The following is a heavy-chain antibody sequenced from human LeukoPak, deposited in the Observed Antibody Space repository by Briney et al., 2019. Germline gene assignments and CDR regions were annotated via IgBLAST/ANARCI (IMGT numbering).Heavy chain of an antibody. CDR3: ARGDRGWFDP. V-gene: IGHV1-69*13. Sequence: ASGKVSCKASGGTFSSYAISWVRQAPGQGLEWMGGIIPIFGTANYAQKFQGRVTITADESTSTAYMELSRLRSEDTAVYYCARGDRGWFDPWGQGTLVTVSS. CDR2: IIPIFGTA. CDR1: GGTFSSYA. J-gene: IGHJ5*02.